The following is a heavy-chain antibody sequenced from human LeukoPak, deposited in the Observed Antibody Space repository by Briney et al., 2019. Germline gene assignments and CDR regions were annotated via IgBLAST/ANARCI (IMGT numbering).Heavy chain of an antibody. J-gene: IGHJ6*03. Sequence: ASVKVSCKASGYTFTSYGISWVRQAPGQGLEWMGIINPSGGSTSYAQKFQGRVTMTRDTSTSTVYMELSSLRSEDTAVYYCARNPGGRIPVSYYYYYMDVWGKGTTVTISS. V-gene: IGHV1-46*01. CDR1: GYTFTSYG. CDR3: ARNPGGRIPVSYYYYYMDV. D-gene: IGHD1-20*01. CDR2: INPSGGST.